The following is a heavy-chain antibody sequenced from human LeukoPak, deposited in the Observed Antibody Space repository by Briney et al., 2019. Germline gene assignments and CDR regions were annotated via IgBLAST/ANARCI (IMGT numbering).Heavy chain of an antibody. D-gene: IGHD5-18*01. J-gene: IGHJ4*02. CDR1: GFSFQDYG. CDR2: IKGDGSST. V-gene: IGHV3-74*01. Sequence: TGGSLRLSCEVSGFSFQDYGMNWVRHTPGKGLVWVSRIKGDGSSTSYADSVKGRFTISRDNAKNTLYLQMNSLRAEDTAVYYCARDGYSFGHDFDYWGQGTLVTVSS. CDR3: ARDGYSFGHDFDY.